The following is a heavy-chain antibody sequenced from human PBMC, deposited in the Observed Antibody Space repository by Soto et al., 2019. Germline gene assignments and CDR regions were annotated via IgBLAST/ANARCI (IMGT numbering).Heavy chain of an antibody. CDR1: GGSISSGDYY. CDR3: ASHRMDCSGGRCYYRYYFDY. J-gene: IGHJ4*02. Sequence: SETLSLTCTVSGGSISSGDYYWSWIRQPPGKGLEWIGYIYYSGSTYYNPSLKSRGTISVDTSKNQFSLKLSSVTAADTAVYYCASHRMDCSGGRCYYRYYFDYWGQGTLVTVSS. V-gene: IGHV4-30-4*01. D-gene: IGHD2-15*01. CDR2: IYYSGST.